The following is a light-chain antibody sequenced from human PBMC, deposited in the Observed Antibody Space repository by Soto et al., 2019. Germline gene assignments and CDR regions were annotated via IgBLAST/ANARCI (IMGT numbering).Light chain of an antibody. V-gene: IGKV1-5*03. CDR2: KAS. Sequence: DIQMTQSPSTLSASLGDRVTITCRASQSISSWLAWYQQKPGKAPKLLIYKASSLESGVPSRFSGSGSGTGFTLTISSLQPDDSATYYCQQYYRLVTFGPGTKVEIK. J-gene: IGKJ3*01. CDR1: QSISSW. CDR3: QQYYRLVT.